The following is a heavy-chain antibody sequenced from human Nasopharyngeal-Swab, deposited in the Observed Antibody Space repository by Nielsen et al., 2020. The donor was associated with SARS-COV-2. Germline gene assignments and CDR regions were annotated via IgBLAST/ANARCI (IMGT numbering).Heavy chain of an antibody. Sequence: SETLSLTCTVSGGSISSGDYYWSWIRQPPGKGLEWIGYIYYSGSTYYSPSLKSRVTISVDTSKNQFSLKLSSVTAADTAVYYCARGWGYYGSGSYDAFDIWGQGTMVTVSS. CDR2: IYYSGST. J-gene: IGHJ3*02. D-gene: IGHD3-10*01. CDR3: ARGWGYYGSGSYDAFDI. V-gene: IGHV4-30-4*08. CDR1: GGSISSGDYY.